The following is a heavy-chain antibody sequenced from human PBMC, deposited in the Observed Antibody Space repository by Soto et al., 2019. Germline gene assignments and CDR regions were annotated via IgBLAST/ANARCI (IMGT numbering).Heavy chain of an antibody. Sequence: SVKVSCKASGGTFSSYAISWVRQAPGQGLEWMGGIIPIFGTANYVQKFQGRVTITADESTSTAYMELSSLRSEDTAVYYCARGSSTAPDAFDIWGQGTMVTVSS. CDR3: ARGSSTAPDAFDI. J-gene: IGHJ3*02. V-gene: IGHV1-69*13. CDR2: IIPIFGTA. D-gene: IGHD1-26*01. CDR1: GGTFSSYA.